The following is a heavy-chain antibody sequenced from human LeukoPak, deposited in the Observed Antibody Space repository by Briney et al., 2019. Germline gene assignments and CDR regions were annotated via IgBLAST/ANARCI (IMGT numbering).Heavy chain of an antibody. J-gene: IGHJ4*02. CDR2: MYSGGAI. Sequence: GESLRLSCAASGFLVSSNYMSWVRQAPGKGLELVSVMYSGGAIHYADSVEGRFTISRDNSKNTLYLQMNSLRVEDTGMYFCAREHSSGNPDPFDYWGQGTLVIVSS. CDR1: GFLVSSNY. CDR3: AREHSSGNPDPFDY. D-gene: IGHD6-19*01. V-gene: IGHV3-53*01.